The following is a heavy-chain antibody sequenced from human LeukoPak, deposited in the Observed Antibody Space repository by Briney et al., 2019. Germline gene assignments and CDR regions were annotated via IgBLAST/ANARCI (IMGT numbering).Heavy chain of an antibody. CDR2: FDPEGGET. CDR3: ATEEYCGGDCSGSFDY. D-gene: IGHD2-21*02. CDR1: GYTLTELS. J-gene: IGHJ4*02. Sequence: ASVKVSCKVSGYTLTELSMHWVRQAPGKGLEWMGGFDPEGGETIYAQKFQGRVTMTEDTSTDTAYMELSSLRSEDTAVYYCATEEYCGGDCSGSFDYWGQGTLVTVSS. V-gene: IGHV1-24*01.